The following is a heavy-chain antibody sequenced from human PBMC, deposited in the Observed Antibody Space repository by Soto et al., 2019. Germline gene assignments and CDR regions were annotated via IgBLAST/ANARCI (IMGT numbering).Heavy chain of an antibody. CDR1: GGSISSYY. V-gene: IGHV4-59*01. J-gene: IGHJ6*02. Sequence: QVQLQESGPGLVKPSETLSLTCTVSGGSISSYYWSWIRQPPGKGLEWIGYIYYSGSTNYNPSLKSRVTISVDTSKNQFSLKLSSVTAADTAVYYCARDPYGMDVWGQGTTVTVSS. CDR3: ARDPYGMDV. CDR2: IYYSGST.